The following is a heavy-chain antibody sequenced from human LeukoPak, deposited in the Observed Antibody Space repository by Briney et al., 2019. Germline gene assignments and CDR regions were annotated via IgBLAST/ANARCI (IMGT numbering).Heavy chain of an antibody. CDR2: IRYDGSSK. J-gene: IGHJ4*02. CDR3: AKVGSAYDFWSGFDY. V-gene: IGHV3-30*02. Sequence: GGSLRLSCAASGFTFSTYGMHWVRQTPGKGLEWVAFIRYDGSSKSYADSVKGRFTISRDNSENVLYLQMNSLRTDDTAVYYCAKVGSAYDFWSGFDYWGQGTLVTVSS. D-gene: IGHD3-3*01. CDR1: GFTFSTYG.